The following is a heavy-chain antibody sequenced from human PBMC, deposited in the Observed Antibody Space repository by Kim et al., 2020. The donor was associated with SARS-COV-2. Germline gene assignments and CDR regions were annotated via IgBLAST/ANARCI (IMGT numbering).Heavy chain of an antibody. D-gene: IGHD3-22*01. CDR3: AGHYYDSSGYFPYYYYYGMDV. Sequence: SETLSLTCTVSGGSISSSSYYWGWIRQPPGKGLEWIGSIYYSGSTYYNPSLKSRVTISVDTSKNQFSLKLSSVTAADTAVYYCAGHYYDSSGYFPYYYYYGMDVWGQGTTVTVSS. V-gene: IGHV4-39*01. J-gene: IGHJ6*02. CDR1: GGSISSSSYY. CDR2: IYYSGST.